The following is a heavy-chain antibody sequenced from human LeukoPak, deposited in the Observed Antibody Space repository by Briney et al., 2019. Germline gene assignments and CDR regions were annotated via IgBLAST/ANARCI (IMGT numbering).Heavy chain of an antibody. CDR2: ISGSGGST. Sequence: TGGSLRLSCAASGFTFSSYAMSWVRQAPGKGLEWVSAISGSGGSTYYADSVKGRFTISRDNSKNTLYLQMNSLRAEDTAVYYCAKHSSSWYFFFLGGDYWGQGTLVTVSS. CDR3: AKHSSSWYFFFLGGDY. V-gene: IGHV3-23*01. CDR1: GFTFSSYA. D-gene: IGHD6-13*01. J-gene: IGHJ4*02.